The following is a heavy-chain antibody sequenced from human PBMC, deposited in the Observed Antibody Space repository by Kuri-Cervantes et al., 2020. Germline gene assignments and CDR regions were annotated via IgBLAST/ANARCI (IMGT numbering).Heavy chain of an antibody. V-gene: IGHV3-13*01. Sequence: GGSLRLSCAASGFTFSSYDMHWVRQATGKGLEWVSAIGTAGDTYYPGSVKGRFTISRENSKNTLYLQMNSLRTEDTAVYYCARVPTGSLNYYYYYMDVWGKGTTVTVSS. CDR2: IGTAGDT. D-gene: IGHD1-1*01. CDR1: GFTFSSYD. J-gene: IGHJ6*03. CDR3: ARVPTGSLNYYYYYMDV.